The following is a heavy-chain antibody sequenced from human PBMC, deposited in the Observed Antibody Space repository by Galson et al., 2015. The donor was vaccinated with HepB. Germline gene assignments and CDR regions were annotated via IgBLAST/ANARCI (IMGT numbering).Heavy chain of an antibody. D-gene: IGHD6-13*01. CDR2: INHSGST. CDR1: GGSFSGYY. CDR3: ASIQISSSWYYGY. V-gene: IGHV4-34*01. Sequence: ETLSLTCAVYGGSFSGYYWSWIRQPPGKGLEWIGQINHSGSTNYNPSLKSRVTVSVDTSKNQFSLKLSSVTAADTAVYYCASIQISSSWYYGYWGQGTLVTVSS. J-gene: IGHJ4*02.